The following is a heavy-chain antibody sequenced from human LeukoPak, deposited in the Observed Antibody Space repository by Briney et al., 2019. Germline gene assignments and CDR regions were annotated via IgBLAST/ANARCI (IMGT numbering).Heavy chain of an antibody. V-gene: IGHV3-21*01. D-gene: IGHD2-15*01. CDR3: ARDRGGNVLDY. CDR1: GFTFSSYS. CDR2: ISSSSSCI. Sequence: GGSLRLSCAASGFTFSSYSMNWVRQAPGRGLEWVSSISSSSSCIYYADSVKGRFTISRDNAKNSLYLQMNSLGAEDTAVYYCARDRGGNVLDYWGQGTLVTVSS. J-gene: IGHJ4*02.